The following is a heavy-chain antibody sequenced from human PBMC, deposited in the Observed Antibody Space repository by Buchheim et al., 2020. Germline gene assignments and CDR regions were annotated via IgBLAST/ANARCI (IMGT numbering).Heavy chain of an antibody. Sequence: EVQLLESGGGLVQPGGSLRLSCAASGFTFSSYAMSWVRQAPGKGLEWVSAISGSGGSTYYADSVKGRFTISRDNSKNTLYLQMNSLRAEDTAVYYYAKEIGYSSQIYYYYGMDVWGQGTT. CDR3: AKEIGYSSQIYYYYGMDV. V-gene: IGHV3-23*01. CDR1: GFTFSSYA. CDR2: ISGSGGST. J-gene: IGHJ6*02. D-gene: IGHD6-13*01.